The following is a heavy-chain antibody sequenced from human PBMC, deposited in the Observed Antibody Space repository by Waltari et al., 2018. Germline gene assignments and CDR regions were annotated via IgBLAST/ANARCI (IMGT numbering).Heavy chain of an antibody. CDR1: GGSISSHY. V-gene: IGHV4-59*11. D-gene: IGHD3-10*01. J-gene: IGHJ4*02. CDR2: IYYSGST. Sequence: QVQLQESGPGLVKPSETLSLTCTVSGGSISSHYWRWIRQPPGKGLEWIGYIYYSGSTNYNPSLKSRVTISVDTSKNQFSLKLSSVTAADTAVYYCARRPTPLYGSGMAAFDYWGQGTLVTVSS. CDR3: ARRPTPLYGSGMAAFDY.